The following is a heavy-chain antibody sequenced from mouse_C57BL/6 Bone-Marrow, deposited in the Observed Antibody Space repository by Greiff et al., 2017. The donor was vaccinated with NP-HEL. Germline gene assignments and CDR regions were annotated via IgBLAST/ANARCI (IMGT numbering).Heavy chain of an antibody. J-gene: IGHJ2*01. CDR3: ARGPLYYYGSSYDY. V-gene: IGHV5-16*01. D-gene: IGHD1-1*01. CDR1: GFTFSDYY. Sequence: DVKLVESEGGLVQPGSSMKLSCTASGFTFSDYYMAWVRQVPEKGLEWVANINYDGSSTYYLDSLKSRFIISRDNAKNILYLQMSSLKSEDTATYYCARGPLYYYGSSYDYWGQGTTLTVSS. CDR2: INYDGSST.